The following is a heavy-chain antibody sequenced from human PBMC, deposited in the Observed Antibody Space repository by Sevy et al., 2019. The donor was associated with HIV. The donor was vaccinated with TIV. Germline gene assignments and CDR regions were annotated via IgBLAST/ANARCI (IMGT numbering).Heavy chain of an antibody. D-gene: IGHD3-10*01. CDR3: ARPYGSGSWEAFDI. CDR1: GFTFSTYT. Sequence: GWSLRLSCAASGFTFSTYTMNWVRQAPGKGLQWVSSISSSSNYIYYADSVKGRFTISRDNAKNSLYIQMNSLRAEDTAVYYCARPYGSGSWEAFDIWGQGTMVTVSS. CDR2: ISSSSNYI. V-gene: IGHV3-21*01. J-gene: IGHJ3*02.